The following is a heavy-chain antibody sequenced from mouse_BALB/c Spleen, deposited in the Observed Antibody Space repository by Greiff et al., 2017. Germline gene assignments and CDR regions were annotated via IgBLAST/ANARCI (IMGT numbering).Heavy chain of an antibody. V-gene: IGHV5-9-4*01. J-gene: IGHJ2*01. CDR2: ISSGGSYT. CDR3: ARATIGRFFDY. D-gene: IGHD2-14*01. Sequence: EVQGVESGGGLVKPGGSLKLSCAASGFTFSSYAMSWVRQSPEKRLEWVAEISSGGSYTYYPDTVTGRFTISRDNAKNTLYLEMSSLRSEDTAMYYCARATIGRFFDYWGQGTTLTVSS. CDR1: GFTFSSYA.